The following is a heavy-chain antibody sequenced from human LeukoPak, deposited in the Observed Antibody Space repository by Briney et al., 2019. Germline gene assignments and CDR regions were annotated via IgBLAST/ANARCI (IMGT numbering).Heavy chain of an antibody. V-gene: IGHV4-59*08. J-gene: IGHJ4*02. CDR3: ARHAYGTAMADIDY. CDR2: IYYSGGT. Sequence: KSSETLSLTCTVSGGSISTSYWSWIRQPPGKGLEWIGYIYYSGGTNYNPSLKSRVTISVDTSKNQFSLELSSVTAADTAVYYCARHAYGTAMADIDYWGQGTLVTVSS. D-gene: IGHD5-18*01. CDR1: GGSISTSY.